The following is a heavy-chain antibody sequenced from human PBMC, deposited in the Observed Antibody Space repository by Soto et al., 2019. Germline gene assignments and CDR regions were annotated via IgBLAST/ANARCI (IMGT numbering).Heavy chain of an antibody. J-gene: IGHJ4*02. Sequence: QLQLQESGPGLVKPSETLSLTCRVSDGSMNSDSSYWGWIRQPPGKGLEWIGVINNSGSTYHNLSLKVRVTMSVDASRNQFSLKLTSMTAADTAVYYCARLGGYVSVGYYYLWDSWGQGTLVTVSS. D-gene: IGHD3-22*01. V-gene: IGHV4-39*01. CDR2: INNSGST. CDR3: ARLGGYVSVGYYYLWDS. CDR1: DGSMNSDSSY.